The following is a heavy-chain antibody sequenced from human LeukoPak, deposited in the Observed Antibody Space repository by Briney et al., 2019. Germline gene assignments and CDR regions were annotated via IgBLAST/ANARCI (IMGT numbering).Heavy chain of an antibody. CDR2: IKGDGSVT. Sequence: GGSLRLSCAASGFTFSNFWMHWVRQAPGKGLVWVSRIKGDGSVTTYADSVKGRFTISRDNAKNTLYLQMNSLRAEDTAVYYCAKSSRTLYYYYGMDVWGQGTAVTVSS. CDR3: AKSSRTLYYYYGMDV. D-gene: IGHD1-14*01. V-gene: IGHV3-74*01. CDR1: GFTFSNFW. J-gene: IGHJ6*02.